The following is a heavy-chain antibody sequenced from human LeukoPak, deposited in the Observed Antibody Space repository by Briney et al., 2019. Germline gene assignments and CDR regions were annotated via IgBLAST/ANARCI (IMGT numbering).Heavy chain of an antibody. D-gene: IGHD2-2*01. V-gene: IGHV4-61*02. CDR3: ASCSSTSCSPYYYYYGMDV. J-gene: IGHJ6*02. CDR1: GGSISSGSYY. Sequence: SETLSLTCTVSGGSISSGSYYWSWIRQPAGTGLEWIGRIYTSGSTNYNPSLKSRVTISVDTSRNQFSLKLSSVTAADTAVYYCASCSSTSCSPYYYYYGMDVWGQGTRSPSP. CDR2: IYTSGST.